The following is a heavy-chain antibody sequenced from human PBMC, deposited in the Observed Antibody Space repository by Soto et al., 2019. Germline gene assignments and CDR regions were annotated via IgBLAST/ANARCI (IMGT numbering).Heavy chain of an antibody. J-gene: IGHJ3*02. Sequence: QVQLQESGPGLVKPSGTLSLTCAVSSGSISSSNWWRWVRQPPGKGREWIGEIYHSGSTNYNPSLKSRVTISVDKSRNQFSLKVSSVPAADTAVYYCATTYDYIWGVGGAFEIWGQGTMVTVSS. D-gene: IGHD3-16*01. CDR2: IYHSGST. CDR1: SGSISSSNW. V-gene: IGHV4-4*02. CDR3: ATTYDYIWGVGGAFEI.